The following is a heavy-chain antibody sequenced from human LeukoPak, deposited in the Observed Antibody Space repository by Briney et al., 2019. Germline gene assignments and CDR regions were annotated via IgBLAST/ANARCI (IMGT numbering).Heavy chain of an antibody. Sequence: ASVKVSCKASGYTFSNFGITWVRQAPGQGLEWMGWISAYNGNTNYAQNLQGRVTMTTDTSTRIAYMELRSLGSDDTAVYYCARVTWNDGKGFDYWGQGTLVTVSS. CDR3: ARVTWNDGKGFDY. CDR1: GYTFSNFG. J-gene: IGHJ4*02. V-gene: IGHV1-18*01. D-gene: IGHD1-1*01. CDR2: ISAYNGNT.